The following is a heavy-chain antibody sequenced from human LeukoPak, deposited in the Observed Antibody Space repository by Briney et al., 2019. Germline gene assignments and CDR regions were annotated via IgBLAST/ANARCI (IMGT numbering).Heavy chain of an antibody. J-gene: IGHJ3*02. CDR1: GGSISSSSYY. CDR2: IYYSGST. CDR3: ARDKVGELIPHAFDI. Sequence: PSETLSLTCTVSGGSISSSSYYWSWIRQPPGKGLEWIGYIYYSGSTNYNPSLKSRVTISVDTSKNQFSLKLSSVTAADTAVYYCARDKVGELIPHAFDIWGQGTMVTVSS. V-gene: IGHV4-61*01. D-gene: IGHD3-16*01.